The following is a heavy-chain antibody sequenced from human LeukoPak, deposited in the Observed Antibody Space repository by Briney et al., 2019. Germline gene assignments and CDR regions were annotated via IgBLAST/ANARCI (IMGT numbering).Heavy chain of an antibody. D-gene: IGHD6-13*01. J-gene: IGHJ4*02. V-gene: IGHV4-34*01. CDR3: AANRNSSSHCTYDY. CDR2: INHSGST. CDR1: GGSFSGYY. Sequence: PSETLSLTCAVYGGSFSGYYWSWIRQPPGKGLEWIGEINHSGSTNYNPSLKSRVTISVDTSKNQFSLKLSSVTAADTAVYYCAANRNSSSHCTYDYWGQGTLVTVSS.